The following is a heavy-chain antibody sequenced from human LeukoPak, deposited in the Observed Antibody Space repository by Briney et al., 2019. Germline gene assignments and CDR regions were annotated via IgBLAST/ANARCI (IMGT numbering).Heavy chain of an antibody. D-gene: IGHD5-18*01. CDR3: ATYRQVMLPFEA. CDR2: TFQGGGEI. J-gene: IGHJ5*02. CDR1: GFTFSDFA. V-gene: IGHV3-23*01. Sequence: GGSLRLSCAASGFTFSDFAMTWVRQPPGKGLEWVSSTFQGGGEIHYADSVRGRFTISRDNSRSTLFLRMNSLRGEDTAIYYCATYRQVMLPFEAWGRGTLVTVSS.